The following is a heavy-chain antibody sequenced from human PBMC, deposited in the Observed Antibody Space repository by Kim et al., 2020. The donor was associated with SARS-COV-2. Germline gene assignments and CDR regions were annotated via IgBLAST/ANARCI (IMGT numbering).Heavy chain of an antibody. D-gene: IGHD3-16*01. V-gene: IGHV3-33*01. J-gene: IGHJ5*02. Sequence: YPDSVKGRFTISRDNSKNTLYLQMNSLRAEDTAVDYCARGGPADEDWFDPWGQGTLVTVSS. CDR3: ARGGPADEDWFDP.